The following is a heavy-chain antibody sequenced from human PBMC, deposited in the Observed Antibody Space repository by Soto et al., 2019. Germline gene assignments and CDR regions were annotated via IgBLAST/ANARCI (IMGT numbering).Heavy chain of an antibody. J-gene: IGHJ4*02. CDR3: ARESFSASPNFFDH. V-gene: IGHV3-48*03. CDR2: ISLSGSTI. D-gene: IGHD3-3*02. CDR1: GFAFSNYE. Sequence: PGGSLRLSCAASGFAFSNYEMNWVRQAPGKGLEWVSYISLSGSTIYYADSVKGRFTISRDDAKNSLYLQMDSLRADDTAVYYCARESFSASPNFFDHWGQGTLVTVYS.